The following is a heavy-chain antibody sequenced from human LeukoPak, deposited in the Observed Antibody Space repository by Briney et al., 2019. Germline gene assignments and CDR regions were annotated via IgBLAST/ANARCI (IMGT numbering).Heavy chain of an antibody. D-gene: IGHD5-12*01. CDR3: AKSPDYSGYDFDY. J-gene: IGHJ4*02. V-gene: IGHV3-23*01. CDR2: TSTSGGSA. CDR1: GFTFSNNA. Sequence: GGSLRLSCAASGFTFSNNAMSWVRQAPGKGLEWVSATSTSGGSAYYADSVKGRSTISRDNSKNTLYLQMNSLRAEDTAVYYCAKSPDYSGYDFDYWGQGTLVTVSS.